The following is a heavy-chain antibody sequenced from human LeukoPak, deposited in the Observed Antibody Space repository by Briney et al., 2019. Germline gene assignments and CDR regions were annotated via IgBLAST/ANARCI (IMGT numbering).Heavy chain of an antibody. CDR2: IKYDGSDA. J-gene: IGHJ4*02. CDR1: GFTFSDYW. D-gene: IGHD2-2*01. CDR3: ARGPFCTSTSCQGFFDY. V-gene: IGHV3-7*04. Sequence: GGSLRLSCAASGFTFSDYWMSWVRQAPGKGLEWVTNIKYDGSDAYYVDSVKGRFLISRDNAKNSVYLQMSSLRAEDTTVFYCARGPFCTSTSCQGFFDYWGQGILVTVSP.